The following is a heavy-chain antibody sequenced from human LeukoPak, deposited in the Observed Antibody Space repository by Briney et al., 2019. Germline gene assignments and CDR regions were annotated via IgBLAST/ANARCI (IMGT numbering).Heavy chain of an antibody. V-gene: IGHV3-23*01. Sequence: QPGGSLRLSCAATGLPFSSHAMSWVRHAPGNGLETVSAISGSGGRTYYADSVTGRFTISRDNSKNTLYLKMNSLRAEDTAVYYCAKGLPTYSSSWYDYWGQGTLVTVSS. CDR3: AKGLPTYSSSWYDY. CDR1: GLPFSSHA. CDR2: ISGSGGRT. D-gene: IGHD6-13*01. J-gene: IGHJ4*02.